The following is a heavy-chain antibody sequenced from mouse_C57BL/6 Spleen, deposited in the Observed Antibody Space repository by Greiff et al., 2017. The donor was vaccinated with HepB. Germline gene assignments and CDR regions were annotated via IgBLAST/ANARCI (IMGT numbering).Heavy chain of an antibody. D-gene: IGHD1-1*01. CDR3: ARDNYYGSFAY. V-gene: IGHV1-55*01. Sequence: VQLKQPGAELVKPGASVKMSCKASGYTFTSYWITWVKQRPGQGLEWIGDIYPGSGSNNYNEKFKSKATLTVDTTSSTSYMQLSSLTSEDPAVYYCARDNYYGSFAYWGQGTLVTVSA. J-gene: IGHJ3*01. CDR1: GYTFTSYW. CDR2: IYPGSGSN.